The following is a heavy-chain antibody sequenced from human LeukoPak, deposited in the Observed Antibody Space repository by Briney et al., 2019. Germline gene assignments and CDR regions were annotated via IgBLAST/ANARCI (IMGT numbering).Heavy chain of an antibody. Sequence: SGGSLRLSCAASGFTFSTSEMNWVRQAPGKGLEFVSYISSSGSAIYYADSVRGRFTISRDDAKNSLFLQMNNLRVDDMGVYYCARGWFDSWGQGTLVIVSS. CDR1: GFTFSTSE. CDR2: ISSSGSAI. J-gene: IGHJ5*01. CDR3: ARGWFDS. V-gene: IGHV3-48*03.